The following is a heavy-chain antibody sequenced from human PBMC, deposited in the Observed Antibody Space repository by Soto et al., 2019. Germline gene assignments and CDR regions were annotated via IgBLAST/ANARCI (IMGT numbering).Heavy chain of an antibody. Sequence: GGSLRLSCAASGFTFSSYAMSWVRQAPGKGLEWVSAISGSGGSTYYADSVKGRFTISRDNSKNTLYLQMNSLRAEDTAVYYCANSDDFWSGSGYYFDYWGQGTLVTVSS. D-gene: IGHD3-3*01. CDR2: ISGSGGST. V-gene: IGHV3-23*01. CDR3: ANSDDFWSGSGYYFDY. J-gene: IGHJ4*02. CDR1: GFTFSSYA.